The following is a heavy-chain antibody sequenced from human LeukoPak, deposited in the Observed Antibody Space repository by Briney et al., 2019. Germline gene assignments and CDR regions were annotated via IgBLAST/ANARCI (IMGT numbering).Heavy chain of an antibody. CDR3: ARALFDWLFDY. J-gene: IGHJ4*02. Sequence: SETLSLTCAVYGGSFSGYYWSWIRQPPGKGLEWIGEINHSGSTNYNPSLKSRVTISVDTSKNQFSLKLSSVTAADTAVYYRARALFDWLFDYWGQGTLVTVSS. V-gene: IGHV4-34*01. CDR1: GGSFSGYY. CDR2: INHSGST. D-gene: IGHD3-9*01.